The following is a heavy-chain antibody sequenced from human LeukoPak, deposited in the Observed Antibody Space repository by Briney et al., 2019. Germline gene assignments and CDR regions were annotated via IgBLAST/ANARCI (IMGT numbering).Heavy chain of an antibody. V-gene: IGHV4-59*08. D-gene: IGHD3-10*01. Sequence: SETLSLTCTVSGGSISTYYWSWIRQPPGKGLEWIGYIYYSGSTNYNPSLKSRVTISVDTSKNQFSLKLSSVTAADTAVYYCATVRGKSPFDYWGQGTLVTVSS. J-gene: IGHJ4*02. CDR1: GGSISTYY. CDR3: ATVRGKSPFDY. CDR2: IYYSGST.